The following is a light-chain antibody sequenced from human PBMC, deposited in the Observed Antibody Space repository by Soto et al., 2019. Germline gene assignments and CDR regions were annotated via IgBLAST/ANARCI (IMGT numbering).Light chain of an antibody. Sequence: SYVLTQPPSVSVAPGKTARLTCGGNGIGGNSVHWYQQKPGQAPVLVIRYDGDRPSGIPERFSGSNSGNTATLTINRGESGDEADYYCQVWDTSGDPHVVFGGGTKLTVL. CDR2: YDG. CDR3: QVWDTSGDPHVV. J-gene: IGLJ2*01. V-gene: IGLV3-21*04. CDR1: GIGGNS.